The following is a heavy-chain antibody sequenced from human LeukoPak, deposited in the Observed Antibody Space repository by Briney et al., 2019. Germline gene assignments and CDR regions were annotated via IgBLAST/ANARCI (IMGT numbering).Heavy chain of an antibody. Sequence: GGSLRLSCAASGLTFSSYAMSWVRQAPGKGLEWVSAISGSGGSTYYADSVKGRFTISRDNSKNTLYLHMNSLRAGDTAVYYCAKGDSSAFTYYFDYWGQGSLVTVS. CDR3: AKGDSSAFTYYFDY. V-gene: IGHV3-23*01. CDR2: ISGSGGST. J-gene: IGHJ4*02. D-gene: IGHD3-22*01. CDR1: GLTFSSYA.